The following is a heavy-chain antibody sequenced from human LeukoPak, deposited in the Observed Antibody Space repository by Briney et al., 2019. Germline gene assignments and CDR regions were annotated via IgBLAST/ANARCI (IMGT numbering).Heavy chain of an antibody. Sequence: LSGGSLRLSCAASGFTFSNNYMSWVRQAPGKGLEWVSVIYSGGSSYYADSVKGRFTISRDNSKNTVYLQMNSLRVEDTAVYYCARGMGGYGGYDYWGQRTLVTVSS. CDR3: ARGMGGYGGYDY. J-gene: IGHJ4*02. CDR2: IYSGGSS. CDR1: GFTFSNNY. D-gene: IGHD5-12*01. V-gene: IGHV3-66*01.